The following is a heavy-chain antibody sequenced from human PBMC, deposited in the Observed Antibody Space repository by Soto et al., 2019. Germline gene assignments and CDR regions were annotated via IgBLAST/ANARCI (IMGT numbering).Heavy chain of an antibody. CDR2: INHSGST. CDR3: AREGSYNWFDP. V-gene: IGHV4-34*01. J-gene: IGHJ5*02. D-gene: IGHD6-13*01. CDR1: GGSFSGYY. Sequence: SETLSLTCAVYGGSFSGYYWSWIRQPPGKGLEWIGEINHSGSTNYNPSLKSRVTISVDTSENQFSLKLSSVTAADTAVYYCAREGSYNWFDPWGQGTLVTVSS.